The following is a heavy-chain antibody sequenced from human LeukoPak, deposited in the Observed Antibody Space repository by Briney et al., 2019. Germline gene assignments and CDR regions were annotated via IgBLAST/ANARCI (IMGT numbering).Heavy chain of an antibody. CDR2: IYYTGVT. V-gene: IGHV4-59*01. J-gene: IGHJ4*02. CDR3: ARDGRAGSLFAY. CDR1: GGSISTYY. Sequence: SETLSLTCTVSGGSISTYYWSWIRQPPGKGLEWIGYIYYTGVTYYNPSLKSRVTISVDTSKNQFSLKLSSVTAADTAIYYCARDGRAGSLFAYWGQGTLVTVSS. D-gene: IGHD6-19*01.